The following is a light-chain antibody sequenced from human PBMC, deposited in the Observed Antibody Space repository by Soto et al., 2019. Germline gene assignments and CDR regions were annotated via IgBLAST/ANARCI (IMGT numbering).Light chain of an antibody. CDR2: DTT. J-gene: IGLJ1*01. Sequence: QAVVTQEPSLTVSPGGTVTLTCGSSTGAVTNGHYPYWFQQKPGQAPRTLIYDTTNRHSWTPARFSGSLLGGKAALTLSGEQHEDEAEYYCLLSYNGPYVFGTGTKVNVL. CDR1: TGAVTNGHY. V-gene: IGLV7-46*01. CDR3: LLSYNGPYV.